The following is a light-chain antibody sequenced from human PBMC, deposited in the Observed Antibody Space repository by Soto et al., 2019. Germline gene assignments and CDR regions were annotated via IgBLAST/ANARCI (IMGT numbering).Light chain of an antibody. CDR2: DVN. V-gene: IGLV2-14*03. CDR3: SSFTRTTTLHV. CDR1: SSDIGGYDY. J-gene: IGLJ1*01. Sequence: QSALTQPASVSGSPGQSITISCTGTSSDIGGYDYVSWYQQHPGKAPKLVIYDVNYRPSGLANRFSGSKSGNTASLTISGLQAEDEADYYCSSFTRTTTLHVFGTGTKLTVL.